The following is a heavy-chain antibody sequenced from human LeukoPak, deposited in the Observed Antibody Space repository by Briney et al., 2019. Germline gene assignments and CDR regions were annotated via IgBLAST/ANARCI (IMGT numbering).Heavy chain of an antibody. J-gene: IGHJ4*02. CDR1: GDSISRSNYF. D-gene: IGHD3/OR15-3a*01. CDR2: IYYNGIT. V-gene: IGHV4-39*01. Sequence: SETLSLTCIVSGDSISRSNYFWGWIRQPPGKGLEWIGSIYYNGITYYNASLKSQVSISIDTSKNQFSLRLTSVTAADTAVYYCARQTGSGLFILPGGQGTLVTVSS. CDR3: ARQTGSGLFILP.